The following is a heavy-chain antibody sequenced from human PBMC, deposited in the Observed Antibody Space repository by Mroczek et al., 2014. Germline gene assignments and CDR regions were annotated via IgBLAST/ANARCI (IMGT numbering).Heavy chain of an antibody. J-gene: IGHJ4*02. D-gene: IGHD3-16*02. CDR3: ARGPWEGSYRWVDS. V-gene: IGHV4-31*03. CDR2: SITVGSP. Sequence: LSLTLHCLCAPSTVIINYWTSDPSSTHGKGPWSGLASSITVGSPSTTRPSRSRVTVTMDTSKNQFSLKLTSVTAADTAVYYCARGPWEGSYRWVDSWGQGSLVTVSS. CDR1: APSTVIINY.